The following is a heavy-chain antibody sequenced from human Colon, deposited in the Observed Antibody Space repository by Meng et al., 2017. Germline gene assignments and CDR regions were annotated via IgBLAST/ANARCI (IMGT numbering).Heavy chain of an antibody. V-gene: IGHV4-61*01. CDR3: ARDWGSGTPY. CDR2: VYYDGTT. Sequence: QVQLRGPGPGLVRPSETLSLTCTVSGGSVNNRTYYWTWIRQPPGKGLEWIGYVYYDGTTNYNPFLESRLTMSIDTSKNQFSLKLSSVTAADTAVYYCARDWGSGTPYWGQGTLVTVSS. D-gene: IGHD3-10*01. CDR1: GGSVNNRTYY. J-gene: IGHJ4*02.